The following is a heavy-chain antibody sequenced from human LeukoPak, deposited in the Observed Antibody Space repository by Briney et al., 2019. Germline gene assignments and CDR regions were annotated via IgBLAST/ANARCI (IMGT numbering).Heavy chain of an antibody. V-gene: IGHV3-7*01. Sequence: GGPLRLSCAASGFTFSSYWMSWVRQAPGKGLEWVANIKQGGSEKYYVDSVKGRFTISRDNAKNSLYLQMNSLRAEDTAVYYCARSTLRFLEWDESYYYMDVWGKGTTVTVSS. CDR2: IKQGGSEK. J-gene: IGHJ6*03. CDR3: ARSTLRFLEWDESYYYMDV. D-gene: IGHD3-3*01. CDR1: GFTFSSYW.